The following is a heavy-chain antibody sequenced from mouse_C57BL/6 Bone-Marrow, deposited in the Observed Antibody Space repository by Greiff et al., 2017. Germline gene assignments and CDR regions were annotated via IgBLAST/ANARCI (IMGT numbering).Heavy chain of an antibody. CDR1: GFTFSSYA. V-gene: IGHV5-4*01. CDR3: ARWVDY. Sequence: EVHLVQSGAGLVKPGGSLQLSCAASGFTFSSYAMSWVRQTPEQRLEWVATISDGGSYTYYPDNVKGRFTISRDNAKNNLYLQMSKLKSEDTAMYCCARWVDYWGQGTTLTVST. J-gene: IGHJ2*01. CDR2: ISDGGSYT.